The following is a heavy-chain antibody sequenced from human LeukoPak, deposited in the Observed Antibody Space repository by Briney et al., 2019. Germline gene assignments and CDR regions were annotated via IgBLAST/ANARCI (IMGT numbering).Heavy chain of an antibody. CDR1: GYTFTGYG. J-gene: IGHJ5*02. CDR3: AIENYYDSGGYYR. Sequence: AASVKVSCKASGYTFTGYGISWVRQAPGQGLEWMGWISAYNGNTNYAQKLQGRVTMTTDTSTSTAYMELRSLRSDDTAVYYCAIENYYDSGGYYRWGQGTLVTVSS. V-gene: IGHV1-18*01. D-gene: IGHD3-22*01. CDR2: ISAYNGNT.